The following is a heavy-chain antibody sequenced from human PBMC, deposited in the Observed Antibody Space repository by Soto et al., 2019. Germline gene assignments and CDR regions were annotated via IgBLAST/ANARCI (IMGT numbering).Heavy chain of an antibody. CDR1: GGSISRSGYS. V-gene: IGHV4-30-2*01. Sequence: SETLSLTCAVSGGSISRSGYSWSWIRQPPGKGLEWIGYIFHSGTTYYNPSLKNRLTISIDRSKNQFSLKLGSVTAADTAVYYCASVPPDASLPPYCDDWGLGILVTVSS. CDR2: IFHSGTT. J-gene: IGHJ4*02. CDR3: ASVPPDASLPPYCDD.